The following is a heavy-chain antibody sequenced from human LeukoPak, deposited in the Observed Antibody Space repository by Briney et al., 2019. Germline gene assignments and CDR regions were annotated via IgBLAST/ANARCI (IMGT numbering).Heavy chain of an antibody. Sequence: GSLRLSCAASGYPFSSYSMNWVRQAPGKGLEWVSCVSRTSSHIYYADSVRGRFTISRDNAKNSLYLQMNSLRAEDTALYYCARCSRSSTDCYSAFDIWGQGTMVTVSS. V-gene: IGHV3-21*04. CDR3: ARCSRSSTDCYSAFDI. CDR1: GYPFSSYS. D-gene: IGHD2-2*02. CDR2: VSRTSSHI. J-gene: IGHJ3*02.